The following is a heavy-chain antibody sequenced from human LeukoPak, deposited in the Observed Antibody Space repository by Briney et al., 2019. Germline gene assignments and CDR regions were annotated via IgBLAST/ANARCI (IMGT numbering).Heavy chain of an antibody. CDR2: IYYSGST. CDR3: ARVGSSTNGEIDY. D-gene: IGHD2-2*01. CDR1: GGSISSYY. V-gene: IGHV4-59*01. Sequence: SETLSLTCTVSGGSISSYYWSWIRQPPGKGLEWIGYIYYSGSTNYNPSLKSRVTISVDASKNQFSLRLSSVTAADTAVYYCARVGSSTNGEIDYWGQGTLVTVSS. J-gene: IGHJ4*02.